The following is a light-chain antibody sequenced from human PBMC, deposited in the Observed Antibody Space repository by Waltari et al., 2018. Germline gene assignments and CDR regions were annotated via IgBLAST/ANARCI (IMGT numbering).Light chain of an antibody. CDR2: DAS. CDR3: QQRRNWPLT. CDR1: QSVGTY. V-gene: IGKV3-11*01. Sequence: EIVLTQSPDILSFSPGERATLSCRASQSVGTYLAWYQQRPGKSPRLLIYDASYRATGIPARFSGSGSETDFTLTISSLQPEDFAVYYCQQRRNWPLTFGGGTRVQI. J-gene: IGKJ4*01.